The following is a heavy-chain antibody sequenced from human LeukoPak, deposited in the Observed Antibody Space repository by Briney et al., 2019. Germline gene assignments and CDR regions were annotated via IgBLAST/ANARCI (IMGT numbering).Heavy chain of an antibody. J-gene: IGHJ4*02. Sequence: ASVKVSCKASGYTFTDYYMHWVRQAPGQGLEWLGWINPNSGGTNYVQKFQGRVTMTRDTSISTAYMELSRLRSDDTAVYYCAREYYDSSAYNQEAIDYWGQGTLVTVSS. CDR3: AREYYDSSAYNQEAIDY. CDR1: GYTFTDYY. D-gene: IGHD3-22*01. CDR2: INPNSGGT. V-gene: IGHV1-2*02.